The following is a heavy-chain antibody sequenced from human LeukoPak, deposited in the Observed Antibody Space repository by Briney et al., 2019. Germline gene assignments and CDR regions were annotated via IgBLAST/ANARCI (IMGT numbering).Heavy chain of an antibody. CDR3: ARVSGRTAAGLDY. D-gene: IGHD6-13*01. V-gene: IGHV7-4-1*02. CDR2: ISTNTGNP. J-gene: IGHJ4*02. CDR1: GYTFTSHV. Sequence: ASVKVSCKASGYTFTSHVINWVRQAPGQGLEWMGWISTNTGNPTSAQGFTGRFVFSLDTSVSTAYLQVSSLKAEDTAVYYCARVSGRTAAGLDYWGQGTLVTVSS.